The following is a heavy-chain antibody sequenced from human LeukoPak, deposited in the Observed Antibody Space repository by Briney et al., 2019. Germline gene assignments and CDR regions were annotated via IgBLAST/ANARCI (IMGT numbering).Heavy chain of an antibody. CDR2: INPSGGST. D-gene: IGHD6-19*01. CDR1: GYTFTSYY. CDR3: ARGLRQWLVYLQH. J-gene: IGHJ1*01. V-gene: IGHV1-46*01. Sequence: ASVKVSCKASGYTFTSYYMHWVRQAPGQGLEWIAIINPSGGSTSYAQKFQGRFTMTRDTSTSTVYIELSSLRSEDTAVYYCARGLRQWLVYLQHWGQGTPVTVSS.